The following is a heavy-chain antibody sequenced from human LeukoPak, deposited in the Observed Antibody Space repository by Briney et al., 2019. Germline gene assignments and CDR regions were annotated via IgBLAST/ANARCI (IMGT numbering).Heavy chain of an antibody. Sequence: GGSLRLSCAASGFNFSAYAMSWVRQAPGKGLEWVAVISYDGSNKYYADSVKGRFTISRDNSKNTLYLQMNSLRAEDTAVYYCARDPSWPPGGDGSLEDWGQGTLVTVSS. CDR3: ARDPSWPPGGDGSLED. CDR2: ISYDGSNK. J-gene: IGHJ4*02. V-gene: IGHV3-30-3*01. CDR1: GFNFSAYA. D-gene: IGHD5-24*01.